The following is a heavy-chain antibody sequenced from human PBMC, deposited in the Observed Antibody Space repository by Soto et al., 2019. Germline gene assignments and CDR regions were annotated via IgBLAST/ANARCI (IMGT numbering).Heavy chain of an antibody. D-gene: IGHD3-10*01. Sequence: QMQLVQSGGGVVQPGGSLRLSCAGSGFIFSNYGIHWVRQRPGKGLEWVAIISFDGTKKDYEDSVKGRFTLSRDTSNSTVFLQMDSLRAEDTAVYYCGKDKNRRTAKYYYGMAVWGQGTTVTVS. CDR3: GKDKNRRTAKYYYGMAV. CDR2: ISFDGTKK. CDR1: GFIFSNYG. V-gene: IGHV3-30*18. J-gene: IGHJ6*02.